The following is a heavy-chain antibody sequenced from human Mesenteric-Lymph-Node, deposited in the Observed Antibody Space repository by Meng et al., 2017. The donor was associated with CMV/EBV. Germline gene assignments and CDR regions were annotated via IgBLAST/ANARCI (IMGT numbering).Heavy chain of an antibody. CDR3: ARGHYYGSGSYAYYFDY. CDR2: FDPEDGET. D-gene: IGHD3-10*01. CDR1: YTLAELS. J-gene: IGHJ4*02. V-gene: IGHV1-24*01. Sequence: YTLAELSIHWVRQAPRKGLEWMGGFDPEDGETLFAQKFQGRVTITRDTSASTAYMELSSLRSEDTAVYYCARGHYYGSGSYAYYFDYWGQGTLVTVSS.